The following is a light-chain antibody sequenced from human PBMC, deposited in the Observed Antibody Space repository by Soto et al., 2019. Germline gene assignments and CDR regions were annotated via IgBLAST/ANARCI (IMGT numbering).Light chain of an antibody. CDR3: QQYNNWPLT. Sequence: EIVMTQSPATLSVSPGEGATLSCRASQSVNINLAWYQEKPGQAPRLLIYGASTRATGIPARFSGSGSGTEFTLTINSLQSGDFAGYYCQQYNNWPLTFVGGTKVESK. CDR2: GAS. J-gene: IGKJ4*01. V-gene: IGKV3-15*01. CDR1: QSVNIN.